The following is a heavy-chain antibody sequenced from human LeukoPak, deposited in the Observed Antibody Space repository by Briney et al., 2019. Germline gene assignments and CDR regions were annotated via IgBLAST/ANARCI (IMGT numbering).Heavy chain of an antibody. J-gene: IGHJ4*02. CDR3: ARRLGLVPAAIYYFDY. CDR1: GGSISSSSYY. V-gene: IGHV4-39*01. CDR2: IYYSGST. D-gene: IGHD2-2*01. Sequence: KPSETLSLTCTVSGGSISSSSYYWGWIRQPPGKGLEWIGSIYYSGSTYYNPSLKSRVTISVDTSKNQFSLKLSSVTAADTAVYYCARRLGLVPAAIYYFDYWGQGTLVTVSS.